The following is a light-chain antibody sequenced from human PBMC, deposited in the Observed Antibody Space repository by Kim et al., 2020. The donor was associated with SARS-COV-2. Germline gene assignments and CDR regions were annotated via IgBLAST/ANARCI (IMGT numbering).Light chain of an antibody. J-gene: IGKJ1*01. CDR3: QKYNSAPWT. V-gene: IGKV1-27*01. CDR1: QGITNS. CDR2: AAS. Sequence: DIQMTQSPSSLSVSVGGRVTITCRASQGITNSLAWYQQKPGKVPQLLIYAASALQSGVPSRFSGSGSGTDFTLIISSLQPEDVATYYCQKYNSAPWTFGQGTKVEIK.